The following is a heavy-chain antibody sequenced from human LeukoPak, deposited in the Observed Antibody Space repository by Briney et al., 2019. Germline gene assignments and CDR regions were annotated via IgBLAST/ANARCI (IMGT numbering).Heavy chain of an antibody. D-gene: IGHD5-12*01. CDR1: GYTFTGYY. CDR2: INPSSGGT. Sequence: GASVKVSCKASGYTFTGYYMHWVRQAPGQGLEWMGWINPSSGGTNYAQKFQGRVTMTRDTSISTAYMELSRLRSDDTAVYYCARAISGYDHFDYWGQGTLVTVSS. CDR3: ARAISGYDHFDY. V-gene: IGHV1-2*02. J-gene: IGHJ4*02.